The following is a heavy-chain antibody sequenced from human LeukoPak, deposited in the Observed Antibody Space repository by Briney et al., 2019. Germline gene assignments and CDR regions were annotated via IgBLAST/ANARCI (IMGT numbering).Heavy chain of an antibody. CDR2: ISRGGDNP. CDR3: AKEVYGSGPYYLDY. J-gene: IGHJ4*02. V-gene: IGHV3-23*01. CDR1: GFTFSSYA. Sequence: GGSLRPSCAASGFTFSSYAMSWVRQAPGKGLQWVSAISRGGDNPYYADSVKGRFTISRDNSRNTLYLQMNSLRAEDTAIYYCAKEVYGSGPYYLDYWGQGTLVTVSS. D-gene: IGHD3-10*01.